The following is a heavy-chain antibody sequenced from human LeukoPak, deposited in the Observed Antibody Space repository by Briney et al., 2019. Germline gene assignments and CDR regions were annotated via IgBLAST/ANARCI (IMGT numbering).Heavy chain of an antibody. CDR3: ARVGSWDAFDI. J-gene: IGHJ3*02. D-gene: IGHD1-26*01. CDR2: ISSNGGST. CDR1: GFTFSSYA. V-gene: IGHV3-64*01. Sequence: GGSLSLSCAASGFTFSSYAMHWVRQAPGKGPEYVSAISSNGGSTYYANSVKGRFTISRDNSKNTLYLQMGSLRAEDMAVYYCARVGSWDAFDIWGQGTMVTVSS.